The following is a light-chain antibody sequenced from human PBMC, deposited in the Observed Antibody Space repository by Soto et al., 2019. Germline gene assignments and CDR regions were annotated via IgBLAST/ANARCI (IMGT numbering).Light chain of an antibody. CDR3: CSYAGSYTVYV. V-gene: IGLV2-11*01. Sequence: VLTQPRSVCGSPGQSVTISCTGTSSDVGGYNYVSWYQQHPGKAPKLMIYDVSKRPSGVPDRFSGSKSGNTASLTISGLQAEDEADYYCCSYAGSYTVYVFGTGTKVTVL. CDR1: SSDVGGYNY. CDR2: DVS. J-gene: IGLJ1*01.